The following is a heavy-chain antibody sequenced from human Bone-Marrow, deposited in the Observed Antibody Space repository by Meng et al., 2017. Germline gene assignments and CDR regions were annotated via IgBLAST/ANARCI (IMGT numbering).Heavy chain of an antibody. CDR2: ISGSGGST. CDR1: GFTFSSYA. J-gene: IGHJ5*02. V-gene: IGHV3-23*01. CDR3: AKGGAVNWFDP. D-gene: IGHD1-26*01. Sequence: LLGLGGGLVQLGGSLRLPCSASGFTFSSYAMSWVRQAPGKGLEWVSAISGSGGSTYYADSVKGRFTISRDNSKNTLYLQMNSLRAEDTAVYYCAKGGAVNWFDPWGQGTLVTVSS.